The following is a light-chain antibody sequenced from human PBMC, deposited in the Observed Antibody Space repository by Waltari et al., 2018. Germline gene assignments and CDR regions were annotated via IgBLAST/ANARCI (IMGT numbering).Light chain of an antibody. CDR1: QSVTSSY. V-gene: IGKV3-20*01. J-gene: IGKJ2*01. CDR2: GAA. Sequence: EIVLTQSPGTLSLSPGERATLSCRASQSVTSSYLAWYQQKPGQAPRLLIYGAASRATGIPDRCSGSGSGTDFTLTISRLEPEDFAVFYCQHFGSSPRYTFGQGTKLEIK. CDR3: QHFGSSPRYT.